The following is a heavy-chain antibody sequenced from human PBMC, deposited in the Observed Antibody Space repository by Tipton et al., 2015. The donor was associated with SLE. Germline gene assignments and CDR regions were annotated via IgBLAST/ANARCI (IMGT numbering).Heavy chain of an antibody. CDR1: GYTFTSYG. CDR2: IIPIFVTS. J-gene: IGHJ5*02. V-gene: IGHV1-69*05. Sequence: QSGPEVKKPGASVKVSCKASGYTFTSYGISWVRQAPGQGLEWMGGIIPIFVTSNYAQKFQGRVTITTDESTSTAYMEMSSLRSEDTAVYYCARDPLGSHCLDPWGQGTLVTVSS. D-gene: IGHD2-21*02. CDR3: ARDPLGSHCLDP.